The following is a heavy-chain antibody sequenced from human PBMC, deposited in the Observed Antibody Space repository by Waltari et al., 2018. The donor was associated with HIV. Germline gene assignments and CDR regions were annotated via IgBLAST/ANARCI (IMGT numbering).Heavy chain of an antibody. D-gene: IGHD2-8*01. CDR2: MNPHTGNT. CDR1: GYTFTGSD. V-gene: IGHV1-8*02. J-gene: IGHJ5*02. Sequence: QVQLVQSGAEVKKPGASAKVSCKASGYTFTGSDVNWMRQVTGQGLEWVGWMNPHTGNTGYEQKFQGRVTMTRNTSVSTAYMERSSLRSEDTAVYYCARGLGYCTNGVCYRRAVFETWGQGTLVTVSS. CDR3: ARGLGYCTNGVCYRRAVFET.